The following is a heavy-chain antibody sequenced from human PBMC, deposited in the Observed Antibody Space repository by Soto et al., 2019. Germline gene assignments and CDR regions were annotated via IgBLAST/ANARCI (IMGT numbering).Heavy chain of an antibody. D-gene: IGHD3-3*01. CDR2: IYYSGRT. V-gene: IGHV4-39*01. CDR3: ARRPYYDGYEYYFDY. J-gene: IGHJ4*02. CDR1: GGSISSSSYY. Sequence: QLQLQESGPGLVKPSETLSLTCTVSGGSISSSSYYWGWIRQPPGKGLEWIGSIYYSGRTYYNPSLKSRVTISVDTSKNQFSLKQSSVTASDTAVYYCARRPYYDGYEYYFDYWGQGTLVTVSS.